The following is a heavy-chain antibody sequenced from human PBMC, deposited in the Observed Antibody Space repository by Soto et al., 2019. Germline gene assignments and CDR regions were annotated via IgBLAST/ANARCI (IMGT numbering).Heavy chain of an antibody. CDR1: GFTFSSYG. CDR2: ISYDGSNK. Sequence: QVQLVESGGGVDQPGRSLRLSCAASGFTFSSYGMHWVRQAPGKGLEWVAVISYDGSNKYYADSVKGRFTISRDNSKNTLYLQMNSLRAEDTAVYYCAKSTAMVTNYYYYYMDVWGKGTTVTVSS. D-gene: IGHD5-18*01. CDR3: AKSTAMVTNYYYYYMDV. J-gene: IGHJ6*03. V-gene: IGHV3-30*18.